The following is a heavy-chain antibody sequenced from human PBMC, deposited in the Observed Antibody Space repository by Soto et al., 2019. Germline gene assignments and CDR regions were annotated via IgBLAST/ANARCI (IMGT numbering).Heavy chain of an antibody. CDR2: VYYSGTT. V-gene: IGHV4-30-4*01. D-gene: IGHD3-22*01. CDR3: ARMSYFYDTWYFDL. CDR1: GASINNNDYY. Sequence: QLQESGPGLVKPSQTLSLTCTVSGASINNNDYYWSWIRQTPGKGLEWIGYVYYSGTTDYIPSLKSRLSMSIDKSQNQFTLKLNSVTAADTATYYCARMSYFYDTWYFDLWGRGTLVTVSS. J-gene: IGHJ2*01.